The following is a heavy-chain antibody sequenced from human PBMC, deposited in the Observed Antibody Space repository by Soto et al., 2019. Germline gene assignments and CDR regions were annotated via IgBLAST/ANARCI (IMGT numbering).Heavy chain of an antibody. CDR2: IVVGSGNT. CDR3: AAGSLYYYGMDV. Sequence: QMQLVQSGPEVKKPGTSVKVSCKASGFTFTSSAVQWVRQARGLRLEWIGWIVVGSGNTNYAQKFQERVTITRDMSTSTAYMELSSLRSEDTAVYYCAAGSLYYYGMDVWGQGTTVTVSS. J-gene: IGHJ6*02. CDR1: GFTFTSSA. V-gene: IGHV1-58*01.